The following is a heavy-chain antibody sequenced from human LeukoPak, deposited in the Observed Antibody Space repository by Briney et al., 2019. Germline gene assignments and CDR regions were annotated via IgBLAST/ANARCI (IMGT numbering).Heavy chain of an antibody. CDR2: IIPIFGTA. V-gene: IGHV1-69*01. J-gene: IGHJ6*02. CDR3: ARGSGRVSMMESAYYYGMDV. D-gene: IGHD5/OR15-5a*01. CDR1: GGTFSSYA. Sequence: SVKVSCKASGGTFSSYAISWVRQAPGQGLEWMGGIIPIFGTANYAQKFQGRVTITADESTSTAYMELSSLRSGDTAVYYCARGSGRVSMMESAYYYGMDVWGQGTTVTVSS.